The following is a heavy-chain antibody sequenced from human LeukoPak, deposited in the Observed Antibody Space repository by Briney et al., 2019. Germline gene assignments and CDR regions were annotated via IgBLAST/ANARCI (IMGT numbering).Heavy chain of an antibody. D-gene: IGHD3-22*01. CDR3: ARGAVIEL. J-gene: IGHJ4*02. CDR1: GGSFNGYY. Sequence: SETLSLTCAVYGGSFNGYYWIWVRQPPGKGLEWIGEINHRGSTNYNPSLKSRVIISVDTSKNQFSLKLSSVTAADTAVYYCARGAVIELWGQGTLVTVSS. CDR2: INHRGST. V-gene: IGHV4-34*01.